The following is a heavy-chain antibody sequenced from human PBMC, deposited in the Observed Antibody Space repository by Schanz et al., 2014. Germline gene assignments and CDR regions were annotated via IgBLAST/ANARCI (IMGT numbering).Heavy chain of an antibody. CDR3: ARDDKRYFDWLSTFDL. D-gene: IGHD3-9*01. J-gene: IGHJ3*01. Sequence: QVQLVESGGGVVQPGTSLRLSCAASGFTFRGHAMHWVRQAPGQGLEKVAVTSTDGTKTYYAASVRGRFTISRDNSKNTVYLQLNSLRAEDTAVYYCARDDKRYFDWLSTFDLWGQGTMVAVSS. CDR2: TSTDGTKT. V-gene: IGHV3-30*04. CDR1: GFTFRGHA.